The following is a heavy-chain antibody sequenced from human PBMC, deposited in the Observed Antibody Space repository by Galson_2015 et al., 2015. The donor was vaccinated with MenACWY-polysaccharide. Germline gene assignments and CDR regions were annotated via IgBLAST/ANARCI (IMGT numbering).Heavy chain of an antibody. CDR2: ITDSGSST. Sequence: SLRLSCAVSGFTFSSYVMSWVRQAPGRGLEWVSSITDSGSSTYYLDSVKGRFTISRDNSKNTLFLLMNSLRADDTAVYYCAKGGREVDNWLDPWGQGTLVTVSS. V-gene: IGHV3-23*01. CDR3: AKGGREVDNWLDP. CDR1: GFTFSSYV. D-gene: IGHD1-26*01. J-gene: IGHJ5*02.